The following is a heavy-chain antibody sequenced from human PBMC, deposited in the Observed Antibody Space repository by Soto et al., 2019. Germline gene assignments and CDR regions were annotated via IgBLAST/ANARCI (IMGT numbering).Heavy chain of an antibody. V-gene: IGHV4-59*12. D-gene: IGHD2-15*01. J-gene: IGHJ6*02. CDR3: ARDPPSLYCSGGSCYHYYYGMDV. CDR1: GGSISSYY. CDR2: IYYSGST. Sequence: CTVSGGSISSYYWSWIRQPPGKGLEWIGYIYYSGSTNYNPSLKSRVTISVDTSKNQFSLKLSSVTAADTAVYYCARDPPSLYCSGGSCYHYYYGMDVWGQGTTVTVSS.